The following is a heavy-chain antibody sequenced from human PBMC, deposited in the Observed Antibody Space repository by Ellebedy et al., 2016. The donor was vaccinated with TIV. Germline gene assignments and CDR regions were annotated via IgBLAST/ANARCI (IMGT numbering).Heavy chain of an antibody. V-gene: IGHV5-51*01. CDR3: ASNYGYGVPVDF. Sequence: GESLKISCQGSGYKLTNYWIGWVRQMPGKGLEWIGIIYPGDSNTMYSPSFQGQVTISADKSVSTAYLQWTSLKASDTALYFCASNYGYGVPVDFWGHGTLVIVSS. CDR1: GYKLTNYW. D-gene: IGHD5-18*01. CDR2: IYPGDSNT. J-gene: IGHJ4*01.